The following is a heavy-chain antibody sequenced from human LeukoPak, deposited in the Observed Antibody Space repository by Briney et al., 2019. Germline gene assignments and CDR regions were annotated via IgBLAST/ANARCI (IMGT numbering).Heavy chain of an antibody. CDR1: GYSISSGYY. D-gene: IGHD6-19*01. Sequence: PSETLSLTCAVSGYSISSGYYWGWIRPPPGKGLEWIGSIYHSGSTYYNPSLKSRVTISVDTSKNQFSLKLSSVTAADTAVYYCAREGVAVAGTPSGYWGQGTLVTVSS. CDR2: IYHSGST. J-gene: IGHJ4*02. CDR3: AREGVAVAGTPSGY. V-gene: IGHV4-38-2*02.